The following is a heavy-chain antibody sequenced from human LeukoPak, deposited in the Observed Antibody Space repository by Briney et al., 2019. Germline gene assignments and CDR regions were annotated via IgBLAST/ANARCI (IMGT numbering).Heavy chain of an antibody. CDR3: AKEPVAAAGTFDY. Sequence: GGSLRLSCAASGFTFSNYAMTWVRQDPGRGLEWVSAISGNGVYTWYADSMKGRFTISRDNSKNALYLQMSSLRAEDTAVYYCAKEPVAAAGTFDYWGQGTLVTVSS. D-gene: IGHD6-25*01. V-gene: IGHV3-23*01. CDR1: GFTFSNYA. CDR2: ISGNGVYT. J-gene: IGHJ4*02.